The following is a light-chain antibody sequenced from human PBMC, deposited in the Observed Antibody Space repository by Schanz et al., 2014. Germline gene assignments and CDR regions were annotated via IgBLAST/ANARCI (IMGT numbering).Light chain of an antibody. CDR2: EVT. Sequence: SSLTQPPSASGSPGQSVTISCTGSSSDIGGYNSVSWYQQFPGKAPKLMIYEVTKRPSGVPDRFSGSKSGNTASLTVSGLQAEDEADYYCSSYGGSNFVVFGGGTKLTVL. CDR3: SSYGGSNFVV. V-gene: IGLV2-8*01. CDR1: SSDIGGYNS. J-gene: IGLJ2*01.